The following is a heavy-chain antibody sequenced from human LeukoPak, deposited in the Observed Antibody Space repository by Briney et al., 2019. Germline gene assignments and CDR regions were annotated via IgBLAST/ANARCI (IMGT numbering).Heavy chain of an antibody. Sequence: SETLSLTCAVYGGSFSGYYWSWIRQSPGKGLEWMGEISHDEGTNYNPSLKSRVTISVDTSKYQFSLKLTSVTAADAGVYYCARGPDHTKAGYWGPGTLVTVSS. CDR1: GGSFSGYY. CDR3: ARGPDHTKAGY. J-gene: IGHJ4*02. V-gene: IGHV4-34*01. D-gene: IGHD1-14*01. CDR2: ISHDEGT.